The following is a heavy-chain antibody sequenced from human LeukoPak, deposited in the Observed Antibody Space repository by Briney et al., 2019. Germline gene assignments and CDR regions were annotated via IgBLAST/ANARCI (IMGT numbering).Heavy chain of an antibody. J-gene: IGHJ3*02. CDR2: INEDGSEK. V-gene: IGHV3-7*03. CDR3: AKDVAANDAFDI. Sequence: GGSLRLSCAASGFTLGDYWMSWVRQPPGKGLEWVANINEDGSEKHYVDSLKGRFTISRDNTKNSLYLQMNSLRAEDTALYYCAKDVAANDAFDIWGQGTMVTVSS. D-gene: IGHD2-15*01. CDR1: GFTLGDYW.